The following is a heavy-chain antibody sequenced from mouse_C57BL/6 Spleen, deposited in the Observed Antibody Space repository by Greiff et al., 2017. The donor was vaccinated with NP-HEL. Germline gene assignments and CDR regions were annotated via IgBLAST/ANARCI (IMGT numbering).Heavy chain of an antibody. CDR2: INPGSGGT. V-gene: IGHV1-54*01. Sequence: QVQLQQSGAELVRPGTSVKVSCKASGYAFTNYLIEWVKQRPGQGLEWIGVINPGSGGTNCNEKFKGKATLTADKSSSTAYMQLSSLTSEDSAVYFCAKGWSYFDYWGQGTTLTVSS. J-gene: IGHJ2*01. CDR1: GYAFTNYL. D-gene: IGHD2-3*01. CDR3: AKGWSYFDY.